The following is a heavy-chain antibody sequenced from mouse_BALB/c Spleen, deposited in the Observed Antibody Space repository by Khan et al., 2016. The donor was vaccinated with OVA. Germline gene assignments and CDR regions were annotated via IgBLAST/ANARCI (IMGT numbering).Heavy chain of an antibody. Sequence: QIQLVQSGPELKKPGETVKISCKASGYTFTNYGMNWVKQAPGKGLKWMGWINTYTGEPTYADDFKGRFAFSLETSASTAYLQINNLKNEDMATYFCARSRVLRGAMDYWGQGTSVTVAS. CDR2: INTYTGEP. V-gene: IGHV9-1*02. CDR3: ARSRVLRGAMDY. D-gene: IGHD1-1*01. CDR1: GYTFTNYG. J-gene: IGHJ4*01.